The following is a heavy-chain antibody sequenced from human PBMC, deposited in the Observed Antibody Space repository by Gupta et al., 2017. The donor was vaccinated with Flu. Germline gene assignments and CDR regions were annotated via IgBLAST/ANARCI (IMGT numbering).Heavy chain of an antibody. CDR3: AREKHCSTASCYRWFDP. CDR2: INPHSGST. CDR1: GYTFTAYY. V-gene: IGHV1-2*06. D-gene: IGHD2-2*02. Sequence: QVQLVQSGAEVKEPGDSVKVSCKASGYTFTAYYIHGVRQAPGQGLEWVGRINPHSGSTNYEQKFQGRVTVTMDTSISTAYMDLSRLRSDDTAVYYCAREKHCSTASCYRWFDPWGQGTLVTVSS. J-gene: IGHJ5*02.